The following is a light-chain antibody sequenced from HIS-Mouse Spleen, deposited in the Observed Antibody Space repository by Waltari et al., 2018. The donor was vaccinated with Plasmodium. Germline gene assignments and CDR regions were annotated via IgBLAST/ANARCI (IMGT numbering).Light chain of an antibody. CDR2: DVS. Sequence: QSALTQPASVSGSPGQSLTISCPGPSSAVGGYNYVPWYQQHPGKAPKLMIYDVSNRPSGVSNRFSGSKSGNTASLTISGLQAEDEADYYCSSYTSSSTLYVFGTGTKVTVL. J-gene: IGLJ1*01. V-gene: IGLV2-14*03. CDR3: SSYTSSSTLYV. CDR1: SSAVGGYNY.